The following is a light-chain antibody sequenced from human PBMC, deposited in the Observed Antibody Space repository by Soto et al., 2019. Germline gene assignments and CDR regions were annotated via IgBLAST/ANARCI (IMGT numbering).Light chain of an antibody. V-gene: IGLV2-23*02. J-gene: IGLJ3*02. Sequence: QSVLTQPASVSGSPGQSITISCTGTSSDVGNYNLVSWYQQHPGKAPKLMIFEVSKRPSGVSNRFSGSKSGNTASLTISGLQAEDEADYYCCSYVDSSTRVFGGGTKLTVL. CDR2: EVS. CDR3: CSYVDSSTRV. CDR1: SSDVGNYNL.